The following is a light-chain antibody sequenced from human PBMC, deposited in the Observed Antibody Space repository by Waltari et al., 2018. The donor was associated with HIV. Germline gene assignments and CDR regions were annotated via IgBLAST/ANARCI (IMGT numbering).Light chain of an antibody. J-gene: IGKJ2*01. Sequence: DIVMTQSPAILSVSPGEGVTFSCRASQGVGSNLAWYQQKVGQAPRLLIYGAATRAAEIPVRFSGSGSGTDFTLTIDSLQSEDFATYYCQQYNIRPRGNTFGQGTKLQIK. CDR1: QGVGSN. CDR2: GAA. V-gene: IGKV3-15*01. CDR3: QQYNIRPRGNT.